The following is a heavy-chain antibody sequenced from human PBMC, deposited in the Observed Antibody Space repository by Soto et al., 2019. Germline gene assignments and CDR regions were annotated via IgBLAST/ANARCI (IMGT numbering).Heavy chain of an antibody. V-gene: IGHV3-74*01. CDR2: INSDGSST. CDR3: ARASSKRIPHGMDV. Sequence: EAQLVESGGGLVQPGGSLRLSCAASGFTFSSYWMNWVRQAPGKGLVWVSRINSDGSSTSYADSVKGRFTISRDNAKNTLYLQMNSLRAEDTAVYYCARASSKRIPHGMDVWGQGTTVTVSS. CDR1: GFTFSSYW. J-gene: IGHJ6*02. D-gene: IGHD2-21*01.